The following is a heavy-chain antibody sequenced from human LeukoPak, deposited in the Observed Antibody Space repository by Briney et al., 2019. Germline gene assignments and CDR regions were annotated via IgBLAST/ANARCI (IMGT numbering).Heavy chain of an antibody. CDR1: GFTFSSYA. Sequence: GGSLGLSCAASGFTFSSYAMNWVRQAPGKGLEWVSGISGSGGSTYYADSVKGRFTISRDNSKNTLYLQMNSLRAEDTAIYYCAKDWAVAGTNYFDYWGQGTLVTVSS. D-gene: IGHD6-19*01. J-gene: IGHJ4*02. V-gene: IGHV3-23*01. CDR2: ISGSGGST. CDR3: AKDWAVAGTNYFDY.